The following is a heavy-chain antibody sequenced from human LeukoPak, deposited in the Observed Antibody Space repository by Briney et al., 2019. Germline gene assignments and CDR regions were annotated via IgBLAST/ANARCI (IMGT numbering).Heavy chain of an antibody. CDR2: IRYDGSNK. Sequence: GGSLRLSCAASGFTFSSYGMHWVRQAPGKGLEWVAFIRYDGSNKYYADSVKGRFTISRDNSKNTLYLQMNSLRAEDTAVYYCAKPPAALGHWIAFFDYWGQGTLVTVSS. CDR1: GFTFSSYG. D-gene: IGHD6-13*01. J-gene: IGHJ4*02. V-gene: IGHV3-30*02. CDR3: AKPPAALGHWIAFFDY.